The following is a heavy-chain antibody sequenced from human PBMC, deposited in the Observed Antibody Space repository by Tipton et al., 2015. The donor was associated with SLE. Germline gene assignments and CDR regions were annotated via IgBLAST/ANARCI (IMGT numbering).Heavy chain of an antibody. CDR2: ISSNGRIT. D-gene: IGHD3/OR15-3a*01. J-gene: IGHJ4*02. CDR1: GFSFRSYA. CDR3: ARGLSLDWLLFLDF. V-gene: IGHV3-64*04. Sequence: SLRLSCAASGFSFRSYAMHWVRQAPGKGLEYVSVISSNGRITYYADSVKGRFTITRDNSKNTVYLHMNRLRAEDTAVYYCARGLSLDWLLFLDFWGQGTLVTVSS.